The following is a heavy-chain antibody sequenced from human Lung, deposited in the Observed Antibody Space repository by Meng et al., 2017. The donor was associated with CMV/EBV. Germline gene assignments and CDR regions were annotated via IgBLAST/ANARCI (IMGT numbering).Heavy chain of an antibody. CDR1: GFTFSTYS. V-gene: IGHV3-48*04. CDR2: ISSSSSTI. D-gene: IGHD3-22*01. Sequence: GGSXRLXXVGSGFTFSTYSMIWVRQAPGQGLELVSYISSSSSTIYYGDSVKGRFTICRDNARNSIYLQMNSLRPEDTAVYYCARVRTYFDHSGYLDYWGQGTXVTVSS. J-gene: IGHJ4*02. CDR3: ARVRTYFDHSGYLDY.